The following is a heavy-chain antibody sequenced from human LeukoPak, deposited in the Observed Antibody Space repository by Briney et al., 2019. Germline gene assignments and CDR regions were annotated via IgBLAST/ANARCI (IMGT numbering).Heavy chain of an antibody. CDR3: ARGRYYYFDY. CDR1: GGSISSGGYS. V-gene: IGHV4-30-2*01. Sequence: SQTLSLTCAVSGGSISSGGYSWSWIRQPPGKGLEWIGYIYHSGSTYYNPSLKSRVTISVDRSKNQFSLKLSSVAAADTAVYYCARGRYYYFDYWGQGTLVTVSS. D-gene: IGHD5-18*01. J-gene: IGHJ4*02. CDR2: IYHSGST.